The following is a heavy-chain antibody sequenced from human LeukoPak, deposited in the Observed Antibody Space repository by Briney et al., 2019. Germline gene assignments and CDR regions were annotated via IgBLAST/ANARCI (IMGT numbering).Heavy chain of an antibody. D-gene: IGHD3-9*01. J-gene: IGHJ4*02. CDR3: ARSPHILTGENFDY. CDR1: GYTFTGYY. CDR2: INPTSGGT. V-gene: IGHV1-2*02. Sequence: ASVKVSCKASGYTFTGYYIHWVRQAPGQGLEWMGWINPTSGGTNYAQKFQDRVTMTRDTSISTAYMEVGRLRSADTAVYYCARSPHILTGENFDYWGQGTLVTVSS.